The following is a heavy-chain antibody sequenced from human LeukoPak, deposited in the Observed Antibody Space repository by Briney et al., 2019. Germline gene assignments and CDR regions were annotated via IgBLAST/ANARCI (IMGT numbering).Heavy chain of an antibody. CDR3: VHYDILTGYSV. V-gene: IGHV3-23*01. D-gene: IGHD3-9*01. Sequence: GGSLRLSCGTSGFTFSSYAMSWVRQAPGKGLEWVSAISGSGGSTYYADSVKGRFTISRDNSKNTLYLQMNSLRAEDTAVYYCVHYDILTGYSVWGQGTLVTVSS. J-gene: IGHJ4*02. CDR2: ISGSGGST. CDR1: GFTFSSYA.